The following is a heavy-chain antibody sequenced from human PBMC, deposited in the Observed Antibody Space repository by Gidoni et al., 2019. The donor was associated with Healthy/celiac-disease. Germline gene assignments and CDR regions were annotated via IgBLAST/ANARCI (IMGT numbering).Heavy chain of an antibody. CDR3: AREWPYDYGSGYSRNDNWFDP. CDR2: IIPIFGTA. CDR1: AGTFSSYP. D-gene: IGHD3-3*01. J-gene: IGHJ5*02. Sequence: APKKPASSVKLSCKASAGTFSSYPISWLRQAPGQVLEWMGGIIPIFGTANYAQKFHGRVTITADKSTSTAYMELSSLRSEDTAVYYCAREWPYDYGSGYSRNDNWFDPWGQGTLVTVSS. V-gene: IGHV1-69*06.